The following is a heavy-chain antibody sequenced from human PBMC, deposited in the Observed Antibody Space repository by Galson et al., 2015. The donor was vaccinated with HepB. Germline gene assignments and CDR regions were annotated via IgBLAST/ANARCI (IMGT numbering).Heavy chain of an antibody. CDR1: GFTFSSYS. CDR3: ATPLLYCSGGSCYSNSDY. CDR2: ISSSSSYI. V-gene: IGHV3-21*01. J-gene: IGHJ4*02. Sequence: SLRLSCAASGFTFSSYSMNWVRQAPGKGLEWVSSISSSSSYIYYADSVKGRFTISRDNAKNSLYLQMNSLRAEDTAVYYCATPLLYCSGGSCYSNSDYWGQGTLVTVSS. D-gene: IGHD2-15*01.